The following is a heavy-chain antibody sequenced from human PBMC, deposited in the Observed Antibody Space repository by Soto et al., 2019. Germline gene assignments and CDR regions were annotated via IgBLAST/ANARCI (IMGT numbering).Heavy chain of an antibody. CDR3: AKDQDSDFWNALRTNFGMDV. J-gene: IGHJ6*02. CDR2: ISWSSGHI. D-gene: IGHD3-3*01. CDR1: GFTFGDHA. V-gene: IGHV3-9*01. Sequence: GGSLRLSCAASGFTFGDHAMHRVRQGPRKGLEWVSGISWSSGHIAYANSVKGRFTISRDNAQNSLYLQMDSLRVEDTATYYCAKDQDSDFWNALRTNFGMDVWGQGTTVTVSS.